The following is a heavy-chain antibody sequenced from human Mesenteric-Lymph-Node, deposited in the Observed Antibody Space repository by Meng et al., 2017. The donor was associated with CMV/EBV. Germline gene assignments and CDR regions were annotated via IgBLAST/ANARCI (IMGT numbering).Heavy chain of an antibody. CDR3: ARDQAGTPMGWFDS. CDR1: GFTFTNYW. J-gene: IGHJ5*01. V-gene: IGHV3-7*01. CDR2: TNQDGSVQ. D-gene: IGHD3-10*01. Sequence: GESLKISCAASGFTFTNYWMHWVRQVPGKGPEWVANTNQDGSVQHYLDSVKGRFTISRDRAKNSLYLQMDSLRVEDTAVYYCARDQAGTPMGWFDSWGQGTLVTVSS.